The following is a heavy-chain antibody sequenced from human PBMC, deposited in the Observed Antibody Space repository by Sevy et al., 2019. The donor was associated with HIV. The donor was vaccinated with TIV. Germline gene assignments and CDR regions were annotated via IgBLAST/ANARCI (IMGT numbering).Heavy chain of an antibody. J-gene: IGHJ5*02. CDR3: ARESGGSRNYNWFDP. CDR2: INHSGST. D-gene: IGHD2-15*01. CDR1: GGSFSGYY. Sequence: SETLSLTCAVYGGSFSGYYWSWIRQPPGKGLEWIGEINHSGSTNYNPSLKSRVTISVDTSKNQFSLKLSSVTAADTAVHYCARESGGSRNYNWFDPWGQGTLVTVSS. V-gene: IGHV4-34*01.